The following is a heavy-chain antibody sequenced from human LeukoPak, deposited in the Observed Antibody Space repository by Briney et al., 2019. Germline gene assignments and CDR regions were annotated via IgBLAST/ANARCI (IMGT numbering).Heavy chain of an antibody. D-gene: IGHD3-10*01. V-gene: IGHV1-2*02. J-gene: IGHJ4*02. CDR3: ARVLKHYYGSGSYVVGFDY. CDR2: INPNSGGT. CDR1: GYTFTGYC. Sequence: GASVKVSCKASGYTFTGYCMHWVRQAPGQGLEWMGWINPNSGGTNYAQKFQGRVTMTRGTSIRTAYMELSRLRSDDTAVYYCARVLKHYYGSGSYVVGFDYWGQGTLVTVSS.